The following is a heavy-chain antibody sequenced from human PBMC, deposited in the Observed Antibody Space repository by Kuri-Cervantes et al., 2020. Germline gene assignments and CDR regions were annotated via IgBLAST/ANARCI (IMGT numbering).Heavy chain of an antibody. J-gene: IGHJ4*02. V-gene: IGHV3-21*01. D-gene: IGHD3-22*01. Sequence: ETLSLTCAASGFTFSSYGMHWVRQAPGKGLGWVSSISSSSSYIYYADSVKGRFTISRDNAKNSLYLQMNSLRAEDTAVYYCARDWGLVYDSSGYDYWGQGTLVTVSS. CDR3: ARDWGLVYDSSGYDY. CDR1: GFTFSSYG. CDR2: ISSSSSYI.